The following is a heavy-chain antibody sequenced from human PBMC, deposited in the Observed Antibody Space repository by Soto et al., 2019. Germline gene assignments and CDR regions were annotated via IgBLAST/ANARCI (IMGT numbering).Heavy chain of an antibody. CDR2: FDPEDGET. CDR1: GYTLTELS. V-gene: IGHV1-24*01. CDR3: ATCPTISSGWYPPGYLFDP. D-gene: IGHD6-19*01. Sequence: ASVKVSCKVSGYTLTELSMHWVRQAPGKGLEWMGGFDPEDGETIYAQKFQGRVTMTEDTSTDTAYMELSSLRSEDTAVYYCATCPTISSGWYPPGYLFDPWGQGTLVTVSS. J-gene: IGHJ5*02.